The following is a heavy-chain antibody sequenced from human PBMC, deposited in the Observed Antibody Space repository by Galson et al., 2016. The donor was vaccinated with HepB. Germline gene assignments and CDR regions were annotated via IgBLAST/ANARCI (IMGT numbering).Heavy chain of an antibody. CDR3: ARDKTPRLGPRNYYFGLDV. J-gene: IGHJ6*02. CDR2: ISSGTSDM. CDR1: GFIFSSYY. D-gene: IGHD3-16*01. Sequence: SLRLSCAASGFIFSSYYMSWVRQAPGKGLEWVSSISSGTSDMYYADSVKGRFTISRDNTKNSVYLEMSSLRAEDTAVYYCARDKTPRLGPRNYYFGLDVWGQGTTVTVSS. V-gene: IGHV3-21*01.